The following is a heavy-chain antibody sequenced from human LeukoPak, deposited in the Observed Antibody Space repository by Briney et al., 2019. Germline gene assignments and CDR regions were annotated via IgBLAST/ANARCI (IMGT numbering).Heavy chain of an antibody. J-gene: IGHJ4*02. V-gene: IGHV4-61*02. CDR2: INTSGST. CDR1: GGSISSGSYF. Sequence: SETLSLTCTVSGGSISSGSYFWTWIRQPAGKGLEWIGRINTSGSTNYNPSLKSRVTISVDTSKNQFSLKLSSVTAADTAVFYCAREGNTSSWYSGYYYFDYWGQGTLVTVSS. D-gene: IGHD6-13*01. CDR3: AREGNTSSWYSGYYYFDY.